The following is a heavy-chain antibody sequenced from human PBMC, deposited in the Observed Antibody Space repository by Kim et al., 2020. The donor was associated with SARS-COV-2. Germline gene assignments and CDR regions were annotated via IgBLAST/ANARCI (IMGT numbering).Heavy chain of an antibody. CDR1: GFTFSSYG. D-gene: IGHD5-18*01. J-gene: IGHJ4*02. Sequence: GGSLRLSCAASGFTFSSYGMHWVRQAPGKGLEWVAVISYDGSNKYYADSVKGRFTISRDNSKNTMYLQMNSLRAEDTAVYYCAKGSYGIDYWGQGTLVTV. CDR3: AKGSYGIDY. CDR2: ISYDGSNK. V-gene: IGHV3-30*18.